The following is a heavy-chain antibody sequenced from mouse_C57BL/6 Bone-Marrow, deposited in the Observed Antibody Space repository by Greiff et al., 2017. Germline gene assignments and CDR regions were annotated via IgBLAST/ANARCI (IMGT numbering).Heavy chain of an antibody. D-gene: IGHD1-1*01. J-gene: IGHJ3*01. Sequence: VQLQQPGAELVRPGSSVKLSCKASGYTFTSYWMDWVKQRPGQGLEWIGNIYPSDSETHYNQKFKDKATLTVDKSSSTAYMQLSSLTSEDSAVYYCARTFYYYGSSYGDWGQGTLVTVSA. CDR1: GYTFTSYW. V-gene: IGHV1-61*01. CDR2: IYPSDSET. CDR3: ARTFYYYGSSYGD.